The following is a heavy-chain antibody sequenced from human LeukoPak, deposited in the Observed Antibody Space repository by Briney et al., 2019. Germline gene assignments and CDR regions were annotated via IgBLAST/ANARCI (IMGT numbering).Heavy chain of an antibody. CDR2: MNPNSGNT. D-gene: IGHD2-2*01. Sequence: ASVKVYCKASRYTFSSYDINWVRQATGQGLEWMGWMNPNSGNTGYAQKFQGRVTMTRNTSISTAYMGLSSLRSEDTAVYYCARRYCSSTSCHYFGYWGQGTLVTVSS. CDR1: RYTFSSYD. V-gene: IGHV1-8*01. CDR3: ARRYCSSTSCHYFGY. J-gene: IGHJ4*02.